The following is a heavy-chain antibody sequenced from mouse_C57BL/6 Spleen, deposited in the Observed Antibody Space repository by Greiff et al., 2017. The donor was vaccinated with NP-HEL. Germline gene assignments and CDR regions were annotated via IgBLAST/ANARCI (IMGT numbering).Heavy chain of an antibody. V-gene: IGHV1-18*01. D-gene: IGHD1-1*01. CDR1: GYTFTDYN. Sequence: VQLQQSGPELVKPGASVKIPCKASGYTFTDYNMDWVKQSHGKSLEWIGDINPNNGGTIYNQKFKGKATLTVDKSSSTAYMELRSLTSEDTAVYYCARIGITTVVATYYWYFDVWGTGTTVTVSS. CDR2: INPNNGGT. CDR3: ARIGITTVVATYYWYFDV. J-gene: IGHJ1*03.